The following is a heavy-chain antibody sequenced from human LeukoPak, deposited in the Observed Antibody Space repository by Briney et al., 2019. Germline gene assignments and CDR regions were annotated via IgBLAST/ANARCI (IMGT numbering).Heavy chain of an antibody. CDR1: GFTFSSYG. J-gene: IGHJ4*02. CDR2: IRYDGSNK. D-gene: IGHD2-2*01. Sequence: GGSLRLSCAASGFTFSSYGMHWVRQAPGKGLEWVAFIRYDGSNKYYADSVKGRFTISRDNSKNTLYLQMNSLRAEDTAVYYCARTRYCSSTSCYALDYWGQGTLVTVSS. V-gene: IGHV3-30*02. CDR3: ARTRYCSSTSCYALDY.